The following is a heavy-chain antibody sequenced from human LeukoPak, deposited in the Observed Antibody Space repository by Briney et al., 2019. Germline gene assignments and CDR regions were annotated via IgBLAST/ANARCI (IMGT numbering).Heavy chain of an antibody. J-gene: IGHJ4*02. CDR2: IQYDGSNK. CDR3: AKDNTGDFDY. D-gene: IGHD7-27*01. V-gene: IGHV3-30*02. Sequence: PGGSLRLSCAASGFTFSSYGMHWVRQAPGKGLEWVAFIQYDGSNKYYADSVKGRFTISRDNSKNTLYLQMNSLRAEDTAVYYCAKDNTGDFDYWGQGTLVTVSS. CDR1: GFTFSSYG.